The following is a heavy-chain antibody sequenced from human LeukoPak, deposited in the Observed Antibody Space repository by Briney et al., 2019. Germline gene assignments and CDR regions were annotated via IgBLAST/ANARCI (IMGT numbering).Heavy chain of an antibody. CDR3: ARGPERTRYYDSSGYQIDY. V-gene: IGHV7-4-1*02. D-gene: IGHD3-22*01. CDR2: INTNTGNP. Sequence: ASVKVSCKASGGTFSNYAINWVRQAPGQGLEWMGWINTNTGNPTYAQGFTGRFVFSLDTSVSTAYLQISSLKAEDTAVYYCARGPERTRYYDSSGYQIDYWGQGTLVTVSS. CDR1: GGTFSNYA. J-gene: IGHJ4*02.